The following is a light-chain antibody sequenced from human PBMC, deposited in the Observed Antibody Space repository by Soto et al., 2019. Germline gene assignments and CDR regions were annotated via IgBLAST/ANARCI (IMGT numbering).Light chain of an antibody. J-gene: IGKJ1*01. CDR2: GAS. CDR1: QSVSSN. V-gene: IGKV3-15*01. Sequence: ETVMTQSAATLSVSPGERATLSCRARQSVSSNLAWYQQKPGQAPRLLSYGASTRVTGIPARFSGSGSGTELTLTLSSLQSEDFAVDYCHQYNTWPRTFGQGTKVEI. CDR3: HQYNTWPRT.